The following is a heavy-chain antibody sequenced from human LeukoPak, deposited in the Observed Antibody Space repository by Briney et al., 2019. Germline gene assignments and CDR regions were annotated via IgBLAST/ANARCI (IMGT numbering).Heavy chain of an antibody. J-gene: IGHJ4*02. CDR3: ARGYCSSTSCQSGDY. V-gene: IGHV4-61*02. D-gene: IGHD2-2*01. CDR1: GGSLSSGSYY. Sequence: SETLSLTCTVSGGSLSSGSYYWSWIRQPAGKGLEWIGRIYTSGSTNYNPSLKSRVTISVDTSKNQFSLKLSSVNAADTAVYYCARGYCSSTSCQSGDYWGQGTLVTASS. CDR2: IYTSGST.